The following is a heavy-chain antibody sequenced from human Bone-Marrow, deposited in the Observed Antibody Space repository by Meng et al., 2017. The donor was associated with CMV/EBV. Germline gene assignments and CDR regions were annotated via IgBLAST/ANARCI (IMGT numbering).Heavy chain of an antibody. V-gene: IGHV3-21*01. J-gene: IGHJ4*02. D-gene: IGHD2-15*01. Sequence: GESLKISCAASGFTFSSYSMNWVRQAPGKGLEWVSSISSSSSYIYYADSVKGRFTISRDNVKNSLYLQMNSLRAEDTAVYYCARLGWSSFDYWGQGTLVTVSS. CDR2: ISSSSSYI. CDR3: ARLGWSSFDY. CDR1: GFTFSSYS.